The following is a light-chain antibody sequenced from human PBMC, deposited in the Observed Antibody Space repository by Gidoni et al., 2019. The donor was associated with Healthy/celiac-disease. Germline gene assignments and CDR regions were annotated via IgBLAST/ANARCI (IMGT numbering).Light chain of an antibody. CDR3: ISYTSSSTLVV. Sequence: QSALTQPAPVSGSPGQSITISCTGTSSDVGGSNYVSWYQQHPGKAPKLMIYDVSNRPSGVSNRFAGSKSGNTASLTISGLQAEDEADYYCISYTSSSTLVVFGGGTKLTVL. CDR1: SSDVGGSNY. J-gene: IGLJ2*01. CDR2: DVS. V-gene: IGLV2-14*01.